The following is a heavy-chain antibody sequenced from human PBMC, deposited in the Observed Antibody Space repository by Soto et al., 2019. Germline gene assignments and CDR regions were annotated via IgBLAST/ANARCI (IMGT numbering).Heavy chain of an antibody. Sequence: QVQLQESGPGLVKPSQTLSLTCTVSGGSISSGGYYWSWIRQHPGKGLEWIGYIYYSGSTYYNPSRKSRVTISVDTSKNPFSLKLSSVTAADTAVYYCASAGNGWYQQLWYFDLWGRGTLVTVSS. CDR2: IYYSGST. J-gene: IGHJ2*01. D-gene: IGHD6-19*01. CDR1: GGSISSGGYY. V-gene: IGHV4-31*03. CDR3: ASAGNGWYQQLWYFDL.